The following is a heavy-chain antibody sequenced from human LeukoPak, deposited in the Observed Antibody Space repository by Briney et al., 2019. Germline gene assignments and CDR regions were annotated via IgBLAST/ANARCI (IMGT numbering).Heavy chain of an antibody. Sequence: EASVKVSCKASGYTFTSYAMHWVRQAPGQRLEWMGWINAGNGNTKYSQKFQGRVTITRETSESTAYMELSSLRSEDTAVYYCARAPYDYVWGSYRSNYFDYWGQGTLVTVSS. CDR2: INAGNGNT. V-gene: IGHV1-3*01. D-gene: IGHD3-16*02. CDR1: GYTFTSYA. J-gene: IGHJ4*02. CDR3: ARAPYDYVWGSYRSNYFDY.